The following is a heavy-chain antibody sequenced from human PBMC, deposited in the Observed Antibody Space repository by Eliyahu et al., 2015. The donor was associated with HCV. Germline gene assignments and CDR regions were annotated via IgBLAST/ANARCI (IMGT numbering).Heavy chain of an antibody. CDR3: ARDGVGATTTLARYFDY. D-gene: IGHD1-26*01. J-gene: IGHJ4*02. Sequence: QVQLVQSGAEVKKPGASVKVSCKASGYTFTSYAMHWVRQAPGQRLEWMGWINAGNGNTKYSQKFQGRVTITRDTSASTAYMELSSLRSEDTAVYYCARDGVGATTTLARYFDYWGQGTLVTVSS. V-gene: IGHV1-3*01. CDR2: INAGNGNT. CDR1: GYTFTSYA.